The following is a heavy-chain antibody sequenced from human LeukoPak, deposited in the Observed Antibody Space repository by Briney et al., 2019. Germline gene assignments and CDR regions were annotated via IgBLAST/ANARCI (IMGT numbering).Heavy chain of an antibody. Sequence: ASVKVSCKASGGTFSSYAISWVRQAPGQGLEWMGRIIPILGIANYAQKFQGRVTITADKSTSTAYMELSSLRSEDTAVYHCARHPRAGAFDIWGQGTMVTVSS. CDR2: IIPILGIA. CDR1: GGTFSSYA. D-gene: IGHD6-6*01. CDR3: ARHPRAGAFDI. J-gene: IGHJ3*02. V-gene: IGHV1-69*04.